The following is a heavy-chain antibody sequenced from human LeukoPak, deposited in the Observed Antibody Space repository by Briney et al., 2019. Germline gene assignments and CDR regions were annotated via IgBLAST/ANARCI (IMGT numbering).Heavy chain of an antibody. CDR3: ARELPPVVNFYFDS. CDR1: GFTFSSYG. CDR2: IWYDGSDK. D-gene: IGHD3-22*01. V-gene: IGHV3-33*01. J-gene: IGHJ4*02. Sequence: GGSLRLSCEASGFTFSSYGMHWARQAPGKGLEWVAVIWYDGSDKYYADSVKGRFSISRDNSKNTLYLQMNSLRAEDTAVYYCARELPPVVNFYFDSWGQGTLVTVSS.